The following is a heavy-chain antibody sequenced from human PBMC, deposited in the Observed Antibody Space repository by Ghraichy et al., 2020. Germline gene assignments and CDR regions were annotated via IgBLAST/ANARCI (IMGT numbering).Heavy chain of an antibody. V-gene: IGHV3-30*04. Sequence: GGSLRLSCAASGFTFSSYAMHWVRQAPGKGLEWVAVISYDGSNKYYADSVKGRFTISRDNSKNTLYLQMNSLRAEDTAVYYCARAADYGGNSGYFDLWGRGTLVTVSS. CDR3: ARAADYGGNSGYFDL. CDR1: GFTFSSYA. CDR2: ISYDGSNK. D-gene: IGHD4-23*01. J-gene: IGHJ2*01.